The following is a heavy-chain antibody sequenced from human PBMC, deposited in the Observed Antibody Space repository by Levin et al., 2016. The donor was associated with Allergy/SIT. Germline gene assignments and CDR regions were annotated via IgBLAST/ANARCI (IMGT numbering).Heavy chain of an antibody. CDR3: ARLFGPIGY. J-gene: IGHJ4*02. D-gene: IGHD3-10*02. CDR1: GGSISSSSYY. V-gene: IGHV4-39*01. Sequence: SETLSLTCTVSGGSISSSSYYWGWIRQPPGKGLEWIGSIYYSGSTYYNPSLKSRVTISVDTSKNQFSLKLSSVTAADTAVYYCARLFGPIGYWGQGTLVTVSS. CDR2: IYYSGST.